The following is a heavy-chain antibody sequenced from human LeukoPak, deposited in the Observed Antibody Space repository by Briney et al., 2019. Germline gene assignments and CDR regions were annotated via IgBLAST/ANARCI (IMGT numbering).Heavy chain of an antibody. CDR1: GFTFSSFV. CDR3: AKDGTFGAATYYFDY. D-gene: IGHD3-3*01. Sequence: HPGGSLRLSCSASGFTFSSFVMHWVRQAPGKGLEWVAVVANDGNDKRYADSVKGRFTISRDNSKNTLYLQMNSLRADDTAVYYCAKDGTFGAATYYFDYWGQGTLVTVSS. J-gene: IGHJ4*02. V-gene: IGHV3-30*18. CDR2: VANDGNDK.